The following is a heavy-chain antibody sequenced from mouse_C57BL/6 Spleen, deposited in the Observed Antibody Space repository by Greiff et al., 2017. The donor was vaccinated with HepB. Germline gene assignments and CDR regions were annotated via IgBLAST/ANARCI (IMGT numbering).Heavy chain of an antibody. D-gene: IGHD3-2*02. CDR3: ARSGASSGCDY. Sequence: QVQLQQSGPELVKPGASVKISCKASGYAFSSSWMNWVKQRPGKGLEWIGRIYPGDGDTNYNGKFKGKATLTADKSSSTAYMQLSSLTSEDSAVYFCARSGASSGCDYWGQGTTLTVSS. CDR1: GYAFSSSW. V-gene: IGHV1-82*01. J-gene: IGHJ2*01. CDR2: IYPGDGDT.